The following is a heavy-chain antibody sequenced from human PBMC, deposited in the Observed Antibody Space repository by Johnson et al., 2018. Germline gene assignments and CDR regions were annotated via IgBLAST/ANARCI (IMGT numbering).Heavy chain of an antibody. J-gene: IGHJ6*02. CDR3: AKDLYGDYGMDV. CDR1: GFTFDDYA. V-gene: IGHV3-9*01. D-gene: IGHD4-17*01. Sequence: QLVESGGGLVQPGRSLRLSCAASGFTFDDYAMHWVRQAPGKGREWVSGISWNSGSIGYADSGKGRFTISRDNAKNSLYLQMNSLRAEDTALYYCAKDLYGDYGMDVWGQGTTVTVSS. CDR2: ISWNSGSI.